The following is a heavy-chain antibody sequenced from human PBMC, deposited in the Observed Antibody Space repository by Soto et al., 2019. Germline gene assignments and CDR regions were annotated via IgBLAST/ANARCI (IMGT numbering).Heavy chain of an antibody. D-gene: IGHD4-17*01. CDR3: ARAGGGSTVTPPNWFDP. CDR2: IYYSGST. Sequence: QVQLQESGPGLVKPSQTLSLTCTVSGGSISSGDYYWSWIRKPPGKGLEWIGYIYYSGSTYYNPSLKSRVTISVDTSKNQFSLKLSSVTAADTAVYYCARAGGGSTVTPPNWFDPWGQGTLVTVSS. V-gene: IGHV4-30-4*01. CDR1: GGSISSGDYY. J-gene: IGHJ5*02.